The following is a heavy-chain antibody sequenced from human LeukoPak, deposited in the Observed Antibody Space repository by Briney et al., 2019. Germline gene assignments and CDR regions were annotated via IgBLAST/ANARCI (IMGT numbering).Heavy chain of an antibody. CDR1: GFTFSSYA. CDR2: ISYDGSNK. CDR3: ARDSPQYYYDSSGYYGGGFDY. J-gene: IGHJ4*02. V-gene: IGHV3-30-3*01. Sequence: GGSLRLSCAAAGFTFSSYAMHWVRQAPGKGLEWVAVISYDGSNKYYADSVKGRFTISRDNAKNSLYLQMNSLRAEDTAVYYCARDSPQYYYDSSGYYGGGFDYWGQGTLVTVSS. D-gene: IGHD3-22*01.